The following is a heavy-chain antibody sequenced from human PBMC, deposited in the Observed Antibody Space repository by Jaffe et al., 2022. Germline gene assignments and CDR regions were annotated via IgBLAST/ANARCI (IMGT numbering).Heavy chain of an antibody. J-gene: IGHJ4*02. CDR3: AHRSDIVVVVAATVYFDY. D-gene: IGHD2-15*01. V-gene: IGHV2-5*01. CDR2: IYWNDDK. Sequence: QITLKESGPTLVKPTQTLTLTCTFSGFSLSTSGVGVGWIRQPPGKALEWLALIYWNDDKRYSPSLKSRLTITKDTSKNQVVLTMTNMDPVDTATYYCAHRSDIVVVVAATVYFDYWGQGTLVTVSS. CDR1: GFSLSTSGVG.